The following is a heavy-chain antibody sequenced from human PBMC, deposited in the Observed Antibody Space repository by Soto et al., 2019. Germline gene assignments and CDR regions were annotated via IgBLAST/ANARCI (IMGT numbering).Heavy chain of an antibody. CDR1: GGTFSSYA. V-gene: IGHV1-69*01. CDR3: ARAAGVWGRQVVRQAPAY. J-gene: IGHJ4*02. Sequence: QVQLVQSGAEVKKPGSSVKVSCKASGGTFSSYAISWVRQAPGHGLEWMGGIIPIFGTANYAQKFQGRVTITADEATSTAYMELRSLRSEDTAVYYWARAAGVWGRQVVRQAPAYWGQGTLVTVSS. D-gene: IGHD3-16*01. CDR2: IIPIFGTA.